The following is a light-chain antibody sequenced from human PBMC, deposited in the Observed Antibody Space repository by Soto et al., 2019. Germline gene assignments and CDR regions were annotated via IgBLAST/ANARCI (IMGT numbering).Light chain of an antibody. Sequence: QSALTQPASVSGSPGQSITISCSGTSSDIGSYNYVSWYQQHPGKAPKLMIYDVTNRPSGVSDRFSGSKSGNTASLTISGLQADDEADYYCSSYTTTSTLVVFGGGPKLTVL. CDR1: SSDIGSYNY. CDR3: SSYTTTSTLVV. J-gene: IGLJ2*01. V-gene: IGLV2-14*01. CDR2: DVT.